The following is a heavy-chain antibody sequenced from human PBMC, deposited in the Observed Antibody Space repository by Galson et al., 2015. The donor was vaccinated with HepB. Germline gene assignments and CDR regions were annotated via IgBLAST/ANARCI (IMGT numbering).Heavy chain of an antibody. D-gene: IGHD2-15*01. CDR1: GGSFSGYY. J-gene: IGHJ6*03. CDR3: ARGPRLYCSGGSCYPKYYYYYYMDV. V-gene: IGHV4-34*01. Sequence: SETLSLTCAVYGGSFSGYYWSWIRQPPGKGLEWIGEINHSGSTNYNPSLKSRVTISVDTSKNQFSLKLSSVTAADTAVYYCARGPRLYCSGGSCYPKYYYYYYMDVWGKGTTVTVSS. CDR2: INHSGST.